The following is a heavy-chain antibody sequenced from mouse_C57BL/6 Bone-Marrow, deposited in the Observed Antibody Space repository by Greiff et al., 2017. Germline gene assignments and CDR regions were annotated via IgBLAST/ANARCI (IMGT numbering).Heavy chain of an antibody. CDR3: ARNPYYYGRSYYAMDY. J-gene: IGHJ4*01. CDR1: GFSLTSYA. D-gene: IGHD1-1*01. V-gene: IGHV2-9-1*01. CDR2: IWTGGGT. Sequence: VQLQQSGPGLVAPSQSLSITCTVSGFSLTSYAISWVRQPPGKGLEWLGVIWTGGGTNYNSALKSRLSISKDNSKSQVFLKMNSLQTDDTARYYCARNPYYYGRSYYAMDYWGQGTSVTVSS.